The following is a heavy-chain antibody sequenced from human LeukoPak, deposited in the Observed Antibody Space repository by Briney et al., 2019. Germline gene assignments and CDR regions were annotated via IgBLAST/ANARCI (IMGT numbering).Heavy chain of an antibody. CDR1: GDSISSSSYY. J-gene: IGHJ3*02. V-gene: IGHV4-39*01. CDR2: IYYSGST. Sequence: PSETLSLTCTVSGDSISSSSYYWGWIRQPPGKGLEWIGSIYYSGSTYYNPSLKSRVTISVDTSKNQFSLKLSSVTAADTAVYYCATIQIAAAGTRGGAFDIWGQGTMVTVSS. D-gene: IGHD6-13*01. CDR3: ATIQIAAAGTRGGAFDI.